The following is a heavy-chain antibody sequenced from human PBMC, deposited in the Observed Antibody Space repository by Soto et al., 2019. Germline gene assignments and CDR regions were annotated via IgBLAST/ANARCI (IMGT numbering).Heavy chain of an antibody. J-gene: IGHJ3*02. V-gene: IGHV1-69*08. CDR1: GGTFSSYT. CDR3: ARDLPDWVDAFDI. CDR2: IIPILGIA. Sequence: QVQLVQSGAEVKKPGSSVKVSCKASGGTFSSYTISWVRQAPGQGLEWMGRIIPILGIANYAQKFQGRVTNTADKSTSKAYMELSSLRSEDPAVYYCARDLPDWVDAFDIWGQGTMVTVSS. D-gene: IGHD2-21*01.